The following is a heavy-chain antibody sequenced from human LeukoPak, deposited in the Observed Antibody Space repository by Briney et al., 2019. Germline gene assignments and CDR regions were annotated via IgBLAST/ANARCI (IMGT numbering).Heavy chain of an antibody. V-gene: IGHV3-30*18. J-gene: IGHJ6*04. CDR1: GITFSSYG. Sequence: GGSLRLSCAASGITFSSYGMHWVRQVPGKGLEWVTVISHDAKSTYHVDSVKGRFTISRDNSKNTLYLQMNSLRAEDTAVYYCAEDGGNYYDTAGNHLMRSYMDVWGKGTTVTVSS. CDR2: ISHDAKST. CDR3: AEDGGNYYDTAGNHLMRSYMDV. D-gene: IGHD3-22*01.